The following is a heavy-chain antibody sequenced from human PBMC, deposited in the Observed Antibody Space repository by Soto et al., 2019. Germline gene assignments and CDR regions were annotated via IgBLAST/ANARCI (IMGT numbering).Heavy chain of an antibody. D-gene: IGHD3-9*01. CDR2: IYFRGNT. J-gene: IGHJ4*02. CDR1: GDSINSDKYS. CDR3: ARLEGLATISYYFDF. V-gene: IGHV4-39*01. Sequence: SETLSLTCSVSGDSINSDKYSWGWIRQPPGKGLKWIGSIYFRGNTYYNPSPQTRVTISLDKSKSQFSLKLNSVTAADSAVYFCARLEGLATISYYFDFWGQGALVNVSS.